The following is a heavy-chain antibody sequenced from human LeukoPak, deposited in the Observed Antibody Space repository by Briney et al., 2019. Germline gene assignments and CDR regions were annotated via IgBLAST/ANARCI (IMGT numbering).Heavy chain of an antibody. CDR3: ARDAVAVAVGLFDY. D-gene: IGHD6-19*01. CDR2: ISDNGGRT. CDR1: GFTFSGYA. Sequence: AGGSLRLSCAASGFTFSGYAMSWVRQAPGKGLEWVSTISDNGGRTYYADSVKGRFTISRDNSKNTLYLQMNSLRAEDTAVYYCARDAVAVAVGLFDYWGQGTLVTVSS. V-gene: IGHV3-23*01. J-gene: IGHJ4*02.